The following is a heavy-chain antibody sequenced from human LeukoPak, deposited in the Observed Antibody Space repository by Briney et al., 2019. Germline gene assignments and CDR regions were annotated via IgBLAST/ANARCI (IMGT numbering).Heavy chain of an antibody. CDR2: ISDSSHAI. V-gene: IGHV3-48*01. CDR3: ATDRATQYFDY. J-gene: IGHJ4*02. D-gene: IGHD2-15*01. CDR1: GFTFSSYS. Sequence: GGSLRLSCAASGFTFSSYSMIWVRQAPGKGLEWVSYISDSSHAIYHADSVKGRFTVSRDNSRNTLFLQMNSLRVEDTAVYYCATDRATQYFDYWGQGTLVSVPS.